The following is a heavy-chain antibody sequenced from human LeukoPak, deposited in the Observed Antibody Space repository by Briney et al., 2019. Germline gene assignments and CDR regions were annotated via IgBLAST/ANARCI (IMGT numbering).Heavy chain of an antibody. CDR3: ARDSTVTITIFGVPLGCYFDY. D-gene: IGHD3-3*01. CDR2: ISAYNGNT. V-gene: IGHV1-18*01. Sequence: VASVTVSCKASGYTFTSYGISWVRQAPGQGLEWMGWISAYNGNTNYAQKLQGRVTMTTDTSTSTAYMELRSLRSDDTAVYYCARDSTVTITIFGVPLGCYFDYWGQGTLVTVSS. J-gene: IGHJ4*02. CDR1: GYTFTSYG.